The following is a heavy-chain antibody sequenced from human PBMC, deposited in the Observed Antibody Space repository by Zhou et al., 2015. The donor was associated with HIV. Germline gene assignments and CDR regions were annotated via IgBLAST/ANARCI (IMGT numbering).Heavy chain of an antibody. CDR2: ISYDGSNK. J-gene: IGHJ1*01. V-gene: IGHV3-30*18. CDR3: AKDPTGYNSGWFAEYFQH. D-gene: IGHD6-19*01. CDR1: GFTFSSSG. Sequence: QVQLVESGGGSVQPGRSLRLSCAASGFTFSSSGMHWVRQAPGKGLEWVAIISYDGSNKYYADSVKGRFTISRDNSKNTLYLQMNSLRAEDTAVYYCAKDPTGYNSGWFAEYFQHWGQGTLVTVSS.